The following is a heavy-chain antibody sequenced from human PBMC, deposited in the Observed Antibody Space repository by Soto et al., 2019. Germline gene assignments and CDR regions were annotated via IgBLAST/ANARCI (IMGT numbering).Heavy chain of an antibody. CDR3: AKEILGAINS. D-gene: IGHD2-2*02. CDR2: NSWNSGKI. J-gene: IGHJ4*02. V-gene: IGHV3-9*01. CDR1: GFTFDDYA. Sequence: EVQLVESGGGLVQPGRSLRLSCAASGFTFDDYAMHWVRQAPGKGLEWVSGNSWNSGKIGYADSVGGRFTLSRDNANNSLYLQMNSLRPEDTAFYYCAKEILGAINSWGQGTLFTVSS.